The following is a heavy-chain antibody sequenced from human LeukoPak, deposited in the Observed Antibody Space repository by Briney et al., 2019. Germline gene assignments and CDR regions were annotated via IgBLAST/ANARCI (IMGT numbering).Heavy chain of an antibody. D-gene: IGHD1-26*01. V-gene: IGHV3-23*01. Sequence: GGSLRLSCAASGFTFTSYSMNWVRQAPGKGLEWVSTISGGGGSTYYADSVKGRFTISRDNSKNTLYLQVNSLRAEDTAVYYCAKGEKWDVTPFDYWGQGTLVTVSP. CDR2: ISGGGGST. J-gene: IGHJ4*02. CDR1: GFTFTSYS. CDR3: AKGEKWDVTPFDY.